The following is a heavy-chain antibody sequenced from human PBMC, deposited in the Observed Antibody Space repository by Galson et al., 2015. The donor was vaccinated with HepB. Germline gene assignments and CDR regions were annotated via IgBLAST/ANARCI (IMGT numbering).Heavy chain of an antibody. D-gene: IGHD1-14*01. J-gene: IGHJ4*02. V-gene: IGHV3-7*03. CDR3: ARVDHDDESFGF. CDR2: IKQDGSEK. CDR1: GFTFSGYW. Sequence: SLRLSCAASGFTFSGYWMSWVRQAPGKGLEWVANIKQDGSEKNYGGSVKGRFTISRDDAKNSLYLQMNSLRAEDTAVYFCARVDHDDESFGFWGQGTLVTVSS.